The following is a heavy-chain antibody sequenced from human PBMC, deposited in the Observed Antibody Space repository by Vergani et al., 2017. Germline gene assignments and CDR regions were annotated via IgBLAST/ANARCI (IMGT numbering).Heavy chain of an antibody. V-gene: IGHV4-30-4*08. D-gene: IGHD3-16*02. Sequence: QVQLQESGPGLVKPSQTLSLTCTVSGGSISSGDYYWSWIRQPPGKGLEWIGYIYYTGSTYYNPSLKRRVTISGDTSKNQFSLKVTSVTAADTAVYYGASTLGELSSNYFYYGMDVWGQGTTVTVSS. CDR3: ASTLGELSSNYFYYGMDV. CDR2: IYYTGST. CDR1: GGSISSGDYY. J-gene: IGHJ6*02.